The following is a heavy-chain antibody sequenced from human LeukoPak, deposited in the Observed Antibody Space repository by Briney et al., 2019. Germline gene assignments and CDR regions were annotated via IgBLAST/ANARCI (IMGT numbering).Heavy chain of an antibody. D-gene: IGHD7-27*01. Sequence: PGGSLRLSCAASGFTFSTYEMNWVRQAPGKGLEWVSYISSSGSTIFYADSVKGRFTISRDNSKNTLYLQMNSLRAEDTAVYYCTRDLALGTFDSWGQGTLVTVSS. CDR3: TRDLALGTFDS. CDR2: ISSSGSTI. V-gene: IGHV3-48*03. J-gene: IGHJ4*02. CDR1: GFTFSTYE.